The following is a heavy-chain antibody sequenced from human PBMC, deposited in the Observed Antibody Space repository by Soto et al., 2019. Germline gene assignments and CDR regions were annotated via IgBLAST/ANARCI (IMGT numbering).Heavy chain of an antibody. Sequence: GESLKISCKGSGYSFAGCWITWVRQKPGKGLEWMGRIDPSDSQTYYSPSFRGHVTISVTKSITTVFLQWSSLRASDTAMYYCARQIYDSDTGPNFQYYFDSWGQGTPVTVSS. CDR2: IDPSDSQT. V-gene: IGHV5-10-1*01. D-gene: IGHD3-22*01. CDR3: ARQIYDSDTGPNFQYYFDS. J-gene: IGHJ4*02. CDR1: GYSFAGCW.